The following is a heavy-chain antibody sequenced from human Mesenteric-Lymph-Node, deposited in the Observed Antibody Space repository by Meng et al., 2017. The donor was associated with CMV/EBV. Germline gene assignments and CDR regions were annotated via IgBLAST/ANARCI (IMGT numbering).Heavy chain of an antibody. V-gene: IGHV7-4-1*02. Sequence: SGYNFSSYAMNWVRQAPGQGLGWMGWINTNTENPTYAQGFTGRFVFSLDTSVSTAYLQISGLKAEDTAVYYCAADLLWFGDENWFDPWGQGTLVTVSS. CDR3: AADLLWFGDENWFDP. CDR2: INTNTENP. CDR1: GYNFSSYA. D-gene: IGHD3-10*01. J-gene: IGHJ5*02.